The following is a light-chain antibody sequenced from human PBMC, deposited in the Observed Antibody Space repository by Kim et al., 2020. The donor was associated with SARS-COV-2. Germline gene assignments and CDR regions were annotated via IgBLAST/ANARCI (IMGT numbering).Light chain of an antibody. CDR1: KLGDKY. CDR3: QAWDSSTAV. CDR2: EDS. V-gene: IGLV3-1*01. J-gene: IGLJ2*01. Sequence: VSPRQTASITCSGDKLGDKYACWYQQKPGQSPVLVIYEDSKRPSGIPERFSGSNSGNTATLTISGTQAMDEADYYCQAWDSSTAVFGGGTQLTVL.